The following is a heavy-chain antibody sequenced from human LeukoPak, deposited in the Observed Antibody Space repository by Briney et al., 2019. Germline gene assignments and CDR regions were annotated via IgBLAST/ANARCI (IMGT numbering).Heavy chain of an antibody. D-gene: IGHD3-10*01. V-gene: IGHV3-7*01. CDR1: GFTFSSYW. CDR3: AREGYQKPMVVYYYYYMDV. Sequence: GGSLRLSCAASGFTFSSYWMSWVRQAPGKGLEWVANIKQDGSEKYYVDSVKGRFTISRDNAKNSLYLQMNSLRAEDTAVYYCAREGYQKPMVVYYYYYMDVWGKGTTVTISS. J-gene: IGHJ6*03. CDR2: IKQDGSEK.